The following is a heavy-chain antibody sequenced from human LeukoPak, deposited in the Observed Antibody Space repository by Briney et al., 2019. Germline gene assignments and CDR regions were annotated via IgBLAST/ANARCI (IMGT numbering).Heavy chain of an antibody. J-gene: IGHJ4*02. CDR3: AGHHPRNTVDF. CDR1: DGSIRSYY. V-gene: IGHV4-59*08. D-gene: IGHD2/OR15-2a*01. Sequence: PSETLSLTCTVCDGSIRSYYWSWIRQPPGKGLEWIAYISDIGSINYNPSLKSRVTISLDTSKNQFSLKLSSVTAADTAVYYCAGHHPRNTVDFWGQGTLVTVSS. CDR2: ISDIGSI.